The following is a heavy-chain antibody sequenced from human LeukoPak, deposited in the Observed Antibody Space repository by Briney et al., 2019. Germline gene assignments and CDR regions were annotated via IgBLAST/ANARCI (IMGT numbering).Heavy chain of an antibody. CDR1: GFSFSASA. J-gene: IGHJ1*01. D-gene: IGHD4-17*01. CDR2: IRTRSNKFAT. V-gene: IGHV3-73*01. Sequence: GGSLRLSCAASGFSFSASAIHWVRQASGKGLEWVGRIRTRSNKFATTYAASVRGRFTISRDDSTNTASPHMASLRTDDTATYFCTSYDNDGDYYPNYWGRGTLVIVSS. CDR3: TSYDNDGDYYPNY.